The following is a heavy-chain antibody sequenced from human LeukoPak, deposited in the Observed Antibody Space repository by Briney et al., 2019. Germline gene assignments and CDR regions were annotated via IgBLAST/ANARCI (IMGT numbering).Heavy chain of an antibody. CDR1: GYTFTGYY. Sequence: ASVKVSCKASGYTFTGYYMHWVRQAPGQGLEWMGWINPNSGGTNYARKFQGRVTMTRDTSISTAYMELSRLRSDDTAVYYCAQYCSSTSCYRQGAFDIWGQGTMVTVSS. CDR2: INPNSGGT. V-gene: IGHV1-2*02. CDR3: AQYCSSTSCYRQGAFDI. D-gene: IGHD2-2*01. J-gene: IGHJ3*02.